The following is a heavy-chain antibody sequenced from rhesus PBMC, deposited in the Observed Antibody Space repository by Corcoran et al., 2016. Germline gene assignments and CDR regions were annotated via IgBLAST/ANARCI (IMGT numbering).Heavy chain of an antibody. CDR2: ISGSGGST. CDR3: ARDYYNIWTGYYNAFDF. J-gene: IGHJ3*01. CDR1: GGSISSNY. D-gene: IGHD3-3*01. V-gene: IGHV4-173*01. Sequence: QLQLQESGPGLVKPSETLSLTCAVSGGSISSNYWSWIRQPPGTGLEWIGRISGSGGSTDYNPSLKSRVTISTDTSKNQCSLKLSSVTAADTAVYYCARDYYNIWTGYYNAFDFWGQGLRVTVSS.